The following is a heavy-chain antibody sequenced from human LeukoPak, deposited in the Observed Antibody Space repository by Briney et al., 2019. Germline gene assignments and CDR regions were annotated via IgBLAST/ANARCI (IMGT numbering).Heavy chain of an antibody. Sequence: GASVKVSCKASGYTFTSYGISWVRQAPGQGLEWMGWISAYNGNTNYAQKLQGRVTMTTDTSTSTAYMELRSLRSDDTAVYYCARVPYYYDSSGYFYWGQGTLATVSS. CDR3: ARVPYYYDSSGYFY. V-gene: IGHV1-18*01. CDR1: GYTFTSYG. D-gene: IGHD3-22*01. CDR2: ISAYNGNT. J-gene: IGHJ4*02.